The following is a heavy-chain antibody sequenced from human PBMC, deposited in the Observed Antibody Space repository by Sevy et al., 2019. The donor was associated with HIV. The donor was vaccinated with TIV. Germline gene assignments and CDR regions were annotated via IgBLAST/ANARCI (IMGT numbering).Heavy chain of an antibody. CDR3: AGENAWGRGYS. D-gene: IGHD1-26*01. J-gene: IGHJ4*02. Sequence: SQTLSLTCSVSGGSITSLYWNWIRQPPGKGLEWIANIYYNGHINYNPSLKSRVTLSLDTSKNQFSLRLSSVTAADTAMYYCAGENAWGRGYSWGQGTLVTVSS. CDR1: GGSITSLY. V-gene: IGHV4-59*08. CDR2: IYYNGHI.